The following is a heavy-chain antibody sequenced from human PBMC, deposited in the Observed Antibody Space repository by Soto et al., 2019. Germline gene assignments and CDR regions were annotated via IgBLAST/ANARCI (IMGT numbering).Heavy chain of an antibody. CDR1: GGSITSTTYS. Sequence: QLQLQESGPGLVKPSETLSLNCTVSGGSITSTTYSWGWIRQPPGKGLEWIGTIYYSGSTYYNPSLKSRATISIDTSNNQFSLKLTSVTAADTAVYYCARQIWLQRSDYWGQGTLVTVSS. CDR3: ARQIWLQRSDY. CDR2: IYYSGST. V-gene: IGHV4-39*01. J-gene: IGHJ4*02. D-gene: IGHD3-16*01.